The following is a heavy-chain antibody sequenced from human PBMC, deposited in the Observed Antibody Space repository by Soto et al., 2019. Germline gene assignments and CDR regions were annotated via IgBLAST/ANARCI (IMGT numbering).Heavy chain of an antibody. V-gene: IGHV4-4*02. CDR3: ARNDYGDYKAFDI. D-gene: IGHD4-17*01. CDR1: SGSISSGNW. Sequence: QVQLQESGPGLVQPSGTLSLTCAVSSGSISSGNWWSWVRQPPGKGLEWIGEISHSGSTNYSPSLKNRVTISIHKSKSHFSLNLSSVTAADTALYYCARNDYGDYKAFDIWGQGTMDTVSS. J-gene: IGHJ3*02. CDR2: ISHSGST.